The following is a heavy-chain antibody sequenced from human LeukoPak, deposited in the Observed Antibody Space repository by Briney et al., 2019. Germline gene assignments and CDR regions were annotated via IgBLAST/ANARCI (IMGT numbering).Heavy chain of an antibody. CDR1: GVSINSYY. Sequence: SETLSLTCTVSGVSINSYYWSWIRQTPGKGLEWIGYIYYSGSTNYNPSLKSRVTISRDTSKNQFSLKLRSVTAADTAVYYCTSGGMVSGDYWGHGTLVTVSS. CDR2: IYYSGST. V-gene: IGHV4-59*01. CDR3: TSGGMVSGDY. J-gene: IGHJ4*01. D-gene: IGHD2-8*01.